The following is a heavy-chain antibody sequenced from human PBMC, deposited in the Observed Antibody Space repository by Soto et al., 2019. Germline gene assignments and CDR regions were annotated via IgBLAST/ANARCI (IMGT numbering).Heavy chain of an antibody. CDR2: INAGNGNT. J-gene: IGHJ6*02. CDR3: ARELLWFGELYCYYGMDV. Sequence: SVKVSCKASGYTFTSYAMHWVRQAPGQRLEWMGWINAGNGNTKYSQKFQGRVTITRDTSASTAYMELSSLRSEDTAVYYCARELLWFGELYCYYGMDVWGQGTTVTVSS. CDR1: GYTFTSYA. V-gene: IGHV1-3*01. D-gene: IGHD3-10*01.